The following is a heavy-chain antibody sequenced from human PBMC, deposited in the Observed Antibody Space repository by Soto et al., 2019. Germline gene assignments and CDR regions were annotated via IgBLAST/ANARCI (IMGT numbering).Heavy chain of an antibody. V-gene: IGHV3-23*01. CDR1: GFTFSTYT. J-gene: IGHJ5*01. Sequence: EVQLLESGGGLVQPGGSLRLSCVASGFTFSTYTMSWVRQAPGKGLEWVSVISGSMGSVADPYYADSVRGRFTISRDNFKSTLYLQMSSLRAEDTAIYYCAKARCTSSTCDVPDSWGQGTMVTVSS. D-gene: IGHD2-8*01. CDR3: AKARCTSSTCDVPDS. CDR2: ISGSMGSVADP.